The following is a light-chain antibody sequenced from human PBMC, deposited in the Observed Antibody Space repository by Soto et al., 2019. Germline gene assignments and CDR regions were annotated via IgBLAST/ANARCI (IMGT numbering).Light chain of an antibody. Sequence: DIQLTQSPSFLSASVGDRVTITCRASQGISSYLAWYQQKPGKAPKLLIYAASTLQSGVPSRFSGSGSGTEFTLTMSSLQPEDFATYYCQQGGAFGPGTKVDI. V-gene: IGKV1-9*01. CDR2: AAS. CDR3: QQGGA. J-gene: IGKJ3*01. CDR1: QGISSY.